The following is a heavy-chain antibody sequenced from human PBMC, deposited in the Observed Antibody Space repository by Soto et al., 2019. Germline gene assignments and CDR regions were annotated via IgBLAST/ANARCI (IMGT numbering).Heavy chain of an antibody. CDR2: ITSIGSTT. D-gene: IGHD3-16*01. V-gene: IGHV3-48*03. CDR1: GFTFSSYE. J-gene: IGHJ2*01. Sequence: EVQLVESGGGLVQPGGSLRLSCAGSGFTFSSYEMNWVRQAPGKGLEWVSYITSIGSTTYYADSVRGRFTISRDNAKNSLYLQMNSLRAEDTAVYYCARDSGLWWYFDLWGRGTMVTVSS. CDR3: ARDSGLWWYFDL.